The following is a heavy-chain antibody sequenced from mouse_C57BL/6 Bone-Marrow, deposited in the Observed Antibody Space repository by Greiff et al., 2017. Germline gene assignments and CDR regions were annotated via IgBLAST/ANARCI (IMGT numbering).Heavy chain of an antibody. Sequence: EVNLVESGGGLVQPGGSLKLSCAASGFTFSDYYMYWVRQTPEKRLEWVAYISNGGGSTYYPDTVKGRFTISRDNAKNTLYLQMSRLKSEDTAMYYCARHDTTVVAEYFDVWGTGTTVTVSS. V-gene: IGHV5-12*01. CDR3: ARHDTTVVAEYFDV. CDR1: GFTFSDYY. D-gene: IGHD1-1*01. J-gene: IGHJ1*03. CDR2: ISNGGGST.